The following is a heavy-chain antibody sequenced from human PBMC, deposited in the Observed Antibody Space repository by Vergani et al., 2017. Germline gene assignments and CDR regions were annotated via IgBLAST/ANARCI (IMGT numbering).Heavy chain of an antibody. CDR3: AREGEVATPYYYYYYMDV. D-gene: IGHD5-12*01. J-gene: IGHJ6*03. Sequence: EVQLVESGGGLVQPGGSLRLSCAASGFTFSSYEMNWVRQAPGKGLVWVSRINSDGSSTSYADSVKGRFTISRDNAKNTLYLQMNSLRAEDTAVYYCAREGEVATPYYYYYYMDVWGKGTTVTVSS. CDR2: INSDGSST. CDR1: GFTFSSYE. V-gene: IGHV3-74*01.